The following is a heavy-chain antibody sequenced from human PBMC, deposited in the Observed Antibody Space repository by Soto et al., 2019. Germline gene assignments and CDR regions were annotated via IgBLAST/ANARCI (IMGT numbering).Heavy chain of an antibody. D-gene: IGHD6-19*01. CDR1: GGSISSGGYS. CDR2: IYHSGST. V-gene: IGHV4-30-2*01. Sequence: QLQLQESGSGLVKPSQTLSLTCAVSGGSISSGGYSCSWIRQPPGKGLEWIGYIYHSGSTYYNPSLKRRVTRSVDRSKNQFSLKLSSVTAADTAVYYCARAGGLGAVAADYWGQGTLVTVSS. J-gene: IGHJ4*02. CDR3: ARAGGLGAVAADY.